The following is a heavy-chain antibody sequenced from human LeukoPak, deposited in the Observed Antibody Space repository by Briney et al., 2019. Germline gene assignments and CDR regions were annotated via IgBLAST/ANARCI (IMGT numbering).Heavy chain of an antibody. CDR1: GGSISSYY. D-gene: IGHD2-2*01. CDR2: IYYSGST. J-gene: IGHJ4*02. V-gene: IGHV4-59*01. CDR3: ARVSTSCYCVDY. Sequence: PSETLSLTCTVSGGSISSYYWSWIRQPPGKGLEWIGYIYYSGSTNYNPSLKSRVTISVDTSKNQFSLKPSSVTAADTAVYYCARVSTSCYCVDYWGQGTLVTVSS.